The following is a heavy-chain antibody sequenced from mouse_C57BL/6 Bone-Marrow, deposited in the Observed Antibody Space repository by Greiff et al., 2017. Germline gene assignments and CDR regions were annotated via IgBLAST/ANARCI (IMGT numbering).Heavy chain of an antibody. CDR2: IYPGSGST. CDR1: GYTFTSYW. V-gene: IGHV1-55*01. Sequence: VQLQQPGAELVKPGASVKMSCKASGYTFTSYWITWVKQRPGQGLEWIGDIYPGSGSTNYNEKFKSKATLTVDTSSSTAYMQLSSLTSEDSAVYYCARGGDGYPWFAYWGQGTLVTVSA. CDR3: ARGGDGYPWFAY. D-gene: IGHD2-3*01. J-gene: IGHJ3*01.